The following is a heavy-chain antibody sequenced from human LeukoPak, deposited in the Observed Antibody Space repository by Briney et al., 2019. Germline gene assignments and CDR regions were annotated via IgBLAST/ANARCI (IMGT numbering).Heavy chain of an antibody. J-gene: IGHJ5*02. CDR1: GGSISGGGYY. CDR2: IHYNGNA. V-gene: IGHV4-39*07. Sequence: PSETLSLTCTVSGGSISGGGYYWAWIRQPPGKGLEWIASIHYNGNAFYNPSLKSRVTISIDTSENQFSLKVKSLTAADTAVYFCAITPRPENIFDPWGQGTLVTVSS. CDR3: AITPRPENIFDP. D-gene: IGHD6-6*01.